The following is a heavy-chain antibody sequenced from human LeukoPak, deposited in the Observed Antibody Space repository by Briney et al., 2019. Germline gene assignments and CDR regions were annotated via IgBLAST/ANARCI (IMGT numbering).Heavy chain of an antibody. J-gene: IGHJ4*02. CDR3: ARRGYSGYATYYFDY. Sequence: SETLSLTCAVSGYSISSGYYWGWIRQPPGKGLESIGSIYHSGSTYYNPSLKSRVTISVDTSKNQFSLKLSSVTAADTAVYYCARRGYSGYATYYFDYWGQGTLVTVSS. CDR2: IYHSGST. D-gene: IGHD5-12*01. V-gene: IGHV4-38-2*01. CDR1: GYSISSGYY.